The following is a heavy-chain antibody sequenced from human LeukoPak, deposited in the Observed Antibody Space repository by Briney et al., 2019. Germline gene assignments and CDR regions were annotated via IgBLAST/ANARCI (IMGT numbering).Heavy chain of an antibody. D-gene: IGHD1/OR15-1a*01. CDR2: FDPEDGET. CDR1: GYTLTELS. V-gene: IGHV1-24*01. Sequence: GASVTVSFTVSGYTLTELSMHWGRQAPGKGLEWMGGFDPEDGETIYAQKFQGRVTITEDTSTDTAYMELSRLRSDDTAVYYCANTYPPAETNWFDPWSQGTLVTVSS. CDR3: ANTYPPAETNWFDP. J-gene: IGHJ5*02.